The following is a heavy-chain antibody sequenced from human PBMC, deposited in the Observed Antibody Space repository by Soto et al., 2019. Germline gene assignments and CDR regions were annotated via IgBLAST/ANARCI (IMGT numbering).Heavy chain of an antibody. CDR2: INYSGST. J-gene: IGHJ4*02. CDR1: GGSISSGDYY. V-gene: IGHV4-30-4*08. D-gene: IGHD4-4*01. Sequence: SETLSLTCTVSGGSISSGDYYWSWIRQPPGKGLEWIGYINYSGSTYYNPSLKSRVTISVDTSKNQFSLNLSSVTAADTADYYCARGHLPGGNSFYFDYWGQGSRVTVS. CDR3: ARGHLPGGNSFYFDY.